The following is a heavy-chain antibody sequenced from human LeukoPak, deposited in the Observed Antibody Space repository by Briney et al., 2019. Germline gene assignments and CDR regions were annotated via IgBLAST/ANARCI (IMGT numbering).Heavy chain of an antibody. CDR1: GFNLSSYW. D-gene: IGHD6-13*01. Sequence: GGSLRLYCAASGFNLSSYWMHWVRQAHENGLVWVSSINSDGSTTNYADSVQGRFSISRDNAKNTLYLQMNSLRAEDTAVYYCARGSSGYSTTWGQGTLVTVSS. J-gene: IGHJ5*02. CDR3: ARGSSGYSTT. V-gene: IGHV3-74*01. CDR2: INSDGSTT.